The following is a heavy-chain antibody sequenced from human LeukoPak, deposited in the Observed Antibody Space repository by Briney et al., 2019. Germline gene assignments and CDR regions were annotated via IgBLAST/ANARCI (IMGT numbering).Heavy chain of an antibody. J-gene: IGHJ4*02. CDR1: GGSINNYY. V-gene: IGHV4-59*01. Sequence: PSETLSLTCTVSGGSINNYYWSWIPQPPGKGLDWIGYIYYTGNTKYNPSLNSRVTISVDTSKNQFSLELRSVTAADTAVYYCTRVEVHGQSDYWGQGTLVTVSS. D-gene: IGHD1-1*01. CDR2: IYYTGNT. CDR3: TRVEVHGQSDY.